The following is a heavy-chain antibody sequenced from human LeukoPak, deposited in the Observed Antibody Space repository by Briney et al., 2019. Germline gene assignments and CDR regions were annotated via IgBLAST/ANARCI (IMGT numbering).Heavy chain of an antibody. J-gene: IGHJ4*02. V-gene: IGHV3-23*01. CDR2: ISDTGKKT. CDR1: GITLSNYG. D-gene: IGHD3-22*01. CDR3: AKRGVVIRVILVGFHKEAYYFDS. Sequence: GGSLRLSCAVSGITLSNYGMTWVRQAPGKGLEWVAGISDTGKKTNYADSVKGRFTISRDNPQKTLYLQMNSLRAEDTAVYFCAKRGVVIRVILVGFHKEAYYFDSWGQGALVTVSS.